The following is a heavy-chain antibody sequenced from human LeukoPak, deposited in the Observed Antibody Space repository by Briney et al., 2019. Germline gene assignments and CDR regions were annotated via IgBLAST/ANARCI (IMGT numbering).Heavy chain of an antibody. D-gene: IGHD2-15*01. CDR3: AKGESWVVDTFDY. CDR2: ISGSGGST. CDR1: GFTFSSYA. J-gene: IGHJ4*02. Sequence: GGSLRLSCAASGFTFSSYAMSWVRQAPGKGLEWGSAISGSGGSTYYADSVKGRFTISRDNSKNTLYLQMNSLRAEDTAVYYCAKGESWVVDTFDYWGQGTLVTVSS. V-gene: IGHV3-23*01.